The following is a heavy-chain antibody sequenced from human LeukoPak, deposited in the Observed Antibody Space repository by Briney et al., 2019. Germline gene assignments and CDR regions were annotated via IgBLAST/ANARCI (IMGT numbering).Heavy chain of an antibody. J-gene: IGHJ4*02. CDR1: GYTFTSYG. CDR2: ISAYNGNT. CDR3: ARIQDYGDYVPSSEFDY. D-gene: IGHD4-17*01. Sequence: ASVKVSCKASGYTFTSYGISWVRQAPGQGLEWMGWISAYNGNTNYAQKLQGRVTMTTDTSTSTAYMELRSLRSDDTAVYYRARIQDYGDYVPSSEFDYWGQGTLVTVSS. V-gene: IGHV1-18*01.